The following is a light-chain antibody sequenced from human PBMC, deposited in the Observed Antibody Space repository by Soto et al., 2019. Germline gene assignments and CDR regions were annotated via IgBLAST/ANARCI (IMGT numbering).Light chain of an antibody. CDR1: QGISNY. Sequence: DIQMTQSPSSLSASVGDRVTITCRASQGISNYLAWYQQKPGKVPKLLIYAASTLQSGVPSRFSGSGSGTDFTLTISSLQPEDVATYYCQKYNSATALTFGAAPNV. CDR3: QKYNSATALT. J-gene: IGKJ4*01. CDR2: AAS. V-gene: IGKV1-27*01.